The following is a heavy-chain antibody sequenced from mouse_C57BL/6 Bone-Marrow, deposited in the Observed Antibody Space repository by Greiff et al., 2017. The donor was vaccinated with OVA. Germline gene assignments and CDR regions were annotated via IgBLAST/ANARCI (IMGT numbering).Heavy chain of an antibody. Sequence: VQLQQPGAELVKPGASVKLSCKASGYTFTSYWMQWVKQRPGQGLEWIGEIDPSDSYTNYNQKFKGKATLTVDTSSSTAYMQLSSLTSEDSAVYYCARRCTTVVATDYWGKGTTLTVSS. CDR2: IDPSDSYT. CDR1: GYTFTSYW. D-gene: IGHD1-1*01. J-gene: IGHJ2*01. CDR3: ARRCTTVVATDY. V-gene: IGHV1-50*01.